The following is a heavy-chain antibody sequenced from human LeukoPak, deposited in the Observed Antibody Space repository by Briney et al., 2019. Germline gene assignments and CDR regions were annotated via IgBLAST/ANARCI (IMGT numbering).Heavy chain of an antibody. J-gene: IGHJ4*02. V-gene: IGHV3-30*18. CDR3: AKDRVAAADLFDY. CDR1: GFTFSSYG. CDR2: ISYDGSNK. D-gene: IGHD6-13*01. Sequence: GGSLRLSCAASGFTFSSYGMHWVRQAPGKGLEWVAVISYDGSNKYYADSVKGRFTISRDNSKNTLYLQMNSLRAEDTAVYYCAKDRVAAADLFDYWGQGTLVTASS.